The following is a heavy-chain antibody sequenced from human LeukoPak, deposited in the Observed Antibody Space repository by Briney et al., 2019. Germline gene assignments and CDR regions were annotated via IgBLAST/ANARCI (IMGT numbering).Heavy chain of an antibody. J-gene: IGHJ4*02. V-gene: IGHV5-51*01. Sequence: GESLKISCKGSGYSFTNYWIGWVRQMPGKGPEWMGIIYPGDSDTTYSPSFQGQVTISADKSINTAYLQWSSLKASDTAMYFCARRSGSYYYFDYWGQGTLVTVSS. CDR3: ARRSGSYYYFDY. D-gene: IGHD1-26*01. CDR2: IYPGDSDT. CDR1: GYSFTNYW.